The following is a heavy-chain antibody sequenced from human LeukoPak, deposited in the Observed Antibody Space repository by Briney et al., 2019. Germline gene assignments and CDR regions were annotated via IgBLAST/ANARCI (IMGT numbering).Heavy chain of an antibody. CDR3: ARDAEAHASGSYSGYFYY. CDR2: ISYDGSNK. Sequence: SGGSLRLSCAASGFIFSTYAMHWVRQAPGKGLEWVAVISYDGSNKYYADSVKGRFTISRDNSKNTLYLQMNSLRAEDTAVYYCARDAEAHASGSYSGYFYYWGQGTLVTVSS. V-gene: IGHV3-30-3*01. J-gene: IGHJ4*02. CDR1: GFIFSTYA. D-gene: IGHD3-10*01.